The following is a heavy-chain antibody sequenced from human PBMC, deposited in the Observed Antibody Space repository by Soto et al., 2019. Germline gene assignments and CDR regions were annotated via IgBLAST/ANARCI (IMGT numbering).Heavy chain of an antibody. CDR3: ARGLAYCGGDCYYRSFDY. D-gene: IGHD2-21*02. V-gene: IGHV1-69*13. CDR1: GGTFSSYA. J-gene: IGHJ4*02. Sequence: SVKVSCKASGGTFSSYAISWVRQAPGQGXEWMGGIIPIFGTANYAQKFQGRVTITADESTSTAYMELSSLRSEDTAVYYCARGLAYCGGDCYYRSFDYWGQGTLVTVSS. CDR2: IIPIFGTA.